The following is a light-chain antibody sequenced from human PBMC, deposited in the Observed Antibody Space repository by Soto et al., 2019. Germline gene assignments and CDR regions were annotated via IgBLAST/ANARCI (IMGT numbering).Light chain of an antibody. CDR3: QQSSSTPQT. CDR1: QSISNN. CDR2: GAS. Sequence: EIVMTQSPATLSVSPGERATLTCRASQSISNNLAWYQHKPGQAPRVLIYGASTRATGIPARFSGSGSGTDFTLAISSLQPEDFATYYCQQSSSTPQTFGGGTKVGIK. V-gene: IGKV3-15*01. J-gene: IGKJ4*01.